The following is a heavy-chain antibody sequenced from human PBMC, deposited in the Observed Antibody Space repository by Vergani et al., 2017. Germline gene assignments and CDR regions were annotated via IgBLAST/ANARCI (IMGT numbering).Heavy chain of an antibody. V-gene: IGHV3-30*18. CDR3: AKVPLGSGWYPYFDY. CDR2: ISYDGSNK. Sequence: QVQLVESGGGVVQPGRSLRLSCAASGFTFSSYGMRWVRQAPGKGLEWVAVISYDGSNKYYADSVKGRFTISRDNSKNTLYLQMNSLRAEDTAVYYCAKVPLGSGWYPYFDYWGQGTLVTVSS. CDR1: GFTFSSYG. J-gene: IGHJ4*02. D-gene: IGHD6-19*01.